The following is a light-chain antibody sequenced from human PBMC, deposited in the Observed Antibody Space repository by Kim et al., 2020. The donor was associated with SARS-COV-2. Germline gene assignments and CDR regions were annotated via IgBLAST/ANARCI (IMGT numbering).Light chain of an antibody. V-gene: IGLV2-14*03. Sequence: PGQSITSSCTGTSSDVGYNFVSWYQQYPGTAPKLIIYDVSDRPSGISNRFSGSKSGNTASLTISGLQAEDEADYFCTSYTTTSTVVFGGGTKVTVL. CDR2: DVS. CDR3: TSYTTTSTVV. CDR1: SSDVGYNF. J-gene: IGLJ2*01.